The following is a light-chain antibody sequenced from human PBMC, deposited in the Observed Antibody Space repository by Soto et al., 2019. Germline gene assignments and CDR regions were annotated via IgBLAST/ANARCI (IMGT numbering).Light chain of an antibody. J-gene: IGKJ5*01. CDR1: QTVSITY. CDR3: QQYGSSPLIS. CDR2: GAS. V-gene: IGKV3-20*01. Sequence: VLTQSPGTLSLSPGESATLSCRASQTVSITYLTWYQQKPGQAPRLLIFGASKRSTGIPDRFSGSGSGRDFTLTISGLEPEDFAVYYCQQYGSSPLISFGQGTRLEIK.